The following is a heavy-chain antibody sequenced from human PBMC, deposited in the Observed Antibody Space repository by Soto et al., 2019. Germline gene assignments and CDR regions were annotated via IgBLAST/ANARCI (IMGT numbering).Heavy chain of an antibody. Sequence: EVQLVESGGGLVQPGGSLRLSCAASGFTFSPYWMHWVRQTPGKGLMWVSRIDDTGTIITYADSVKGRFTISRDNAKNTLYLQMDSLRAEDTAIYYCARDQTVTGPTAFDYCGQGTRVTVSS. CDR3: ARDQTVTGPTAFDY. J-gene: IGHJ4*02. V-gene: IGHV3-74*01. D-gene: IGHD6-19*01. CDR2: IDDTGTII. CDR1: GFTFSPYW.